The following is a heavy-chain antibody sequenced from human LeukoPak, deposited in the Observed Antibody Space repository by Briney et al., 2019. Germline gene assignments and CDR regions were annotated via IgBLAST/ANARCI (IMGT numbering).Heavy chain of an antibody. V-gene: IGHV3-23*01. D-gene: IGHD1-14*01. CDR2: ISGSGGST. CDR3: ARETFTGSFAY. CDR1: GFTFSSYA. Sequence: GGSXRLSCAASGFTFSSYAMSWVRQAPGKGLEWVSAISGSGGSTYYADSVKGRFTISRDNSKNTLYLQMGSLRAEDMAVYYCARETFTGSFAYWGQGTLVTVSS. J-gene: IGHJ4*02.